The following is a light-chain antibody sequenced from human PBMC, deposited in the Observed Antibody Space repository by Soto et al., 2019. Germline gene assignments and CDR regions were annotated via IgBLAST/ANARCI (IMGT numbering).Light chain of an antibody. CDR1: QGISSY. J-gene: IGKJ4*01. Sequence: DIPTTQAPYTLSASLGEKHNITCRASQGISSYLGWYQQKPGKAPNLLIYDASTLHSGVPSRFSGGGSGTDFTLTISSLQPEDFATYYCQQVNVYPSTFGGGTKVDI. CDR2: DAS. V-gene: IGKV1-9*01. CDR3: QQVNVYPST.